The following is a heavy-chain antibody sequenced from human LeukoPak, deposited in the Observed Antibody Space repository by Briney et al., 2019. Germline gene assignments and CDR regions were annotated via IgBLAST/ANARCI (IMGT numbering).Heavy chain of an antibody. Sequence: SETLSLTCTVSGGSISSGSYYWGWIRQPPRNGLEWIGTIYYSGSGSTYYNPSLKSRVTISVDTSKYQFSLKLSSVTAADTAVYYCARGWELLYGLDVWGQGTTVTVSS. V-gene: IGHV4-39*07. J-gene: IGHJ6*02. D-gene: IGHD1-26*01. CDR1: GGSISSGSYY. CDR3: ARGWELLYGLDV. CDR2: IYYSGSGST.